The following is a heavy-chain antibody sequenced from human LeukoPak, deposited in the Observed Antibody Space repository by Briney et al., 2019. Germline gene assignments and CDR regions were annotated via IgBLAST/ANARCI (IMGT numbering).Heavy chain of an antibody. V-gene: IGHV3-30-3*01. Sequence: PGRSLRLSCVGSGFTPSYHAMHWVRQAPGKGLEWVAVISYDGSNKYYADSVKGRFTISRDNSKNTLYLQMNSLRAEDTAVYYCARDVSELGDAFDIWGQGTMVTVSS. CDR3: ARDVSELGDAFDI. CDR2: ISYDGSNK. D-gene: IGHD1-7*01. CDR1: GFTPSYHA. J-gene: IGHJ3*02.